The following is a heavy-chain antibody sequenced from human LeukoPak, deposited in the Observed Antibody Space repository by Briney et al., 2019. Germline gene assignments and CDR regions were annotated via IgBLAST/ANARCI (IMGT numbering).Heavy chain of an antibody. CDR3: ARGTLNRPCIAAAAWHRPVVDY. Sequence: SETLSLTCAVYGGSFSGYYWSWIRQPPGKGLEWIGEINRSGSTNYNPSLKSRVTISVDTSKNQFSLKLSSVTAADTAVYYCARGTLNRPCIAAAAWHRPVVDYWGQGTLVTVSS. CDR2: INRSGST. J-gene: IGHJ4*02. CDR1: GGSFSGYY. D-gene: IGHD6-13*01. V-gene: IGHV4-34*01.